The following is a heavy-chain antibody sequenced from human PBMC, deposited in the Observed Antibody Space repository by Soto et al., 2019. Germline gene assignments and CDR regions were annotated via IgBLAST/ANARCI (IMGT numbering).Heavy chain of an antibody. CDR2: ISYHGSKK. V-gene: IGHV3-30-3*01. CDR3: AKVSPMGYCFDL. J-gene: IGHJ4*02. CDR1: GFAFNTYS. Sequence: GGSLRLSCAASGFAFNTYSMHWVRHAPGRGLEWVAVISYHGSKKFYADSVKGRFTISRDNSKNTLYLEMNSLRGEDTAVYYCAKVSPMGYCFDLWGQGTLVTVSS.